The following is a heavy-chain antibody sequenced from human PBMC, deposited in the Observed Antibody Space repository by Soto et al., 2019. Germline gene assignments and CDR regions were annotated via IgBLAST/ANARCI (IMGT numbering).Heavy chain of an antibody. J-gene: IGHJ5*02. CDR2: IYYSGST. V-gene: IGHV4-59*01. Sequence: SETLSLTCTVSGGSISSYYWSWIRQPPGKGLEWIGYIYYSGSTNYNPSLKSRVTISVDTSKNQFSLKLSSVTAADTAVYYCARGLRTPAAGKGGYRWFDPWGQGTLVTVSS. CDR3: ARGLRTPAAGKGGYRWFDP. CDR1: GGSISSYY. D-gene: IGHD6-13*01.